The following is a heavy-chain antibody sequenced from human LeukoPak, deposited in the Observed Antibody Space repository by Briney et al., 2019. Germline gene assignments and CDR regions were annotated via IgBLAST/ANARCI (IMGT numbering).Heavy chain of an antibody. CDR3: ARHSGYHSTMYLDY. J-gene: IGHJ4*02. CDR2: ITAIFRTT. CDR1: GGTFNSYA. Sequence: SVKVSCKTSGGTFNSYAISWVRQAPGQGLEWMGGITAIFRTTNYAQKFQGKVTITADEPMSTVYMELSSLRSEDTAVYYCARHSGYHSTMYLDYWGQGTLVTVSS. V-gene: IGHV1-69*13. D-gene: IGHD3-22*01.